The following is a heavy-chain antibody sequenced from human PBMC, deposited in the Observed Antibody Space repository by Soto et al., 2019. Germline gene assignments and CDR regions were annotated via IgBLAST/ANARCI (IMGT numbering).Heavy chain of an antibody. V-gene: IGHV3-73*01. D-gene: IGHD6-13*01. CDR2: IRSKANSYAT. J-gene: IGHJ4*02. Sequence: PGGSLRLSCAASGFTFSGSAMHWVRQASGKGLEWVGRIRSKANSYATAYAASVKGRFTISRDDSKNTAYLQMNSLKTEDTAVYYCTRHRPSYSSSWSLDYWGQGTLVTVSS. CDR3: TRHRPSYSSSWSLDY. CDR1: GFTFSGSA.